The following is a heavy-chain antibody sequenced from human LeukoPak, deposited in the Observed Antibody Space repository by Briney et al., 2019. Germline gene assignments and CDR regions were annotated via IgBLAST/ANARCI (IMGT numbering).Heavy chain of an antibody. CDR3: ARPRVTSWYFDL. J-gene: IGHJ2*01. V-gene: IGHV4-59*01. Sequence: SKTLSLTCTVSGGSISSYYWSWIRQPPEKGLEWIGYIYYSGSTNYNPSLKSRVTISVDTSKNQFSLKLSSVTAADTAVYYCARPRVTSWYFDLWGRGTLVTVSS. CDR1: GGSISSYY. CDR2: IYYSGST. D-gene: IGHD2-21*02.